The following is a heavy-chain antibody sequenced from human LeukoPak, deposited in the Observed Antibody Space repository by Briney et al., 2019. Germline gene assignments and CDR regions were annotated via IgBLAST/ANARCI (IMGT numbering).Heavy chain of an antibody. CDR1: GFTFSSYS. CDR3: AVDLPMIVVVPPDWFDP. Sequence: GGSLRLSCAASGFTFSSYSMNWVRQAPGKGLEWVSSISSSSSYIYYADSVKGRFTISRDNAKNSLYLQMNSLRAEDTAVYYCAVDLPMIVVVPPDWFDPWGQGTLVTVSS. D-gene: IGHD3-22*01. V-gene: IGHV3-21*01. CDR2: ISSSSSYI. J-gene: IGHJ5*02.